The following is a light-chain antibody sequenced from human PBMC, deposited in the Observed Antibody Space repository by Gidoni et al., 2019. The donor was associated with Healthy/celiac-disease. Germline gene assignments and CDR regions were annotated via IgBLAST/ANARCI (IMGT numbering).Light chain of an antibody. J-gene: IGKJ4*01. V-gene: IGKV1-27*01. CDR1: QGISND. Sequence: DIQMTQSPSSLSASVGDRITITCRAMQGISNDFAWYQQKPGKVPKLLIYAASTLQSGVPSRFSGSGSGTDFTLTISSLQPEDVATYYWQKYNSAPLTFGGXTKVEIK. CDR2: AAS. CDR3: QKYNSAPLT.